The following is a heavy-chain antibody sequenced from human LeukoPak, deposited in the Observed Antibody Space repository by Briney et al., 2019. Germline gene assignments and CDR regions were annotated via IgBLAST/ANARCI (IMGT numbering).Heavy chain of an antibody. CDR1: GFTFDDYG. D-gene: IGHD6-13*01. CDR2: INWNGGST. CDR3: ARVVAAAGSDNWFDR. V-gene: IGHV3-20*01. Sequence: PGGSLRLSCAASGFTFDDYGMSCVRQAPGKGLEWVSGINWNGGSTGYADSVKGRFTISRDNAKNSLYLQMNSLRAEDTALYHCARVVAAAGSDNWFDRWGQGTLVTVSS. J-gene: IGHJ5*02.